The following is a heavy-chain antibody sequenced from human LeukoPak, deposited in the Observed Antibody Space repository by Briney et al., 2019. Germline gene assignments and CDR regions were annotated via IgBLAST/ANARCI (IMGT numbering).Heavy chain of an antibody. J-gene: IGHJ1*01. V-gene: IGHV1-24*01. CDR3: ATTLSIAVAGSAEYFQH. CDR2: FDPEDGET. CDR1: GYTLTELS. D-gene: IGHD6-19*01. Sequence: ASVKVSCKVSGYTLTELSMHWVRQAPGKGLEWMGGFDPEDGETIYAQKFQGRVTMIEDTSTDTAYMELSSLRSEDTAVYYCATTLSIAVAGSAEYFQHWGQGTLVTVSS.